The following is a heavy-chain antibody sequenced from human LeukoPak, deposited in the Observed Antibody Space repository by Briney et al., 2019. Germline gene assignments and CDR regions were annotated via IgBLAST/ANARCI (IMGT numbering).Heavy chain of an antibody. V-gene: IGHV3-21*01. D-gene: IGHD4-17*01. CDR1: GFTLSSYS. CDR2: ISSSSSYI. CDR3: ARGYDYGATGDY. J-gene: IGHJ4*02. Sequence: GGSLRLSCAASGFTLSSYSMNWVRQAPGKGLEWVSSISSSSSYIYYADSVKGRFTISRDNAKNSLYLQMNSLRAEDTAVYYCARGYDYGATGDYWGQGTLVTVSS.